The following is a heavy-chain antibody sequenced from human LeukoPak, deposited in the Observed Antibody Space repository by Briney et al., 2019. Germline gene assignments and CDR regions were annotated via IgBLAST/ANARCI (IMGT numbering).Heavy chain of an antibody. D-gene: IGHD3-10*01. CDR3: ARSQYDGSGSYYPFDY. Sequence: GGSLRLSCAASGFTFSSYGMHWVRQAPGKGLEWVAFIRYDGSDKFYADSVKGRFTISRDNSKNTLYLQMNSLRPEDTAVYYCARSQYDGSGSYYPFDYWGQGTLVTVSS. CDR2: IRYDGSDK. J-gene: IGHJ4*02. CDR1: GFTFSSYG. V-gene: IGHV3-30*02.